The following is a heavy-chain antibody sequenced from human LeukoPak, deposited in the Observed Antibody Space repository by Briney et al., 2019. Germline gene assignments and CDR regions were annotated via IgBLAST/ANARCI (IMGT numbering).Heavy chain of an antibody. CDR3: ATGRWYGEFAGSGFDD. CDR1: GFTFSNYW. J-gene: IGHJ4*02. V-gene: IGHV3-7*01. Sequence: GGSRRLSCFGSGFTFSNYWMTWLRQAPGEGLEWVANIKEDGSVIYYADSVRGRFTISRDNAKNSLYLQMNSLRVEDTAVYYCATGRWYGEFAGSGFDDWGQGILVTVSS. D-gene: IGHD3-10*01. CDR2: IKEDGSVI.